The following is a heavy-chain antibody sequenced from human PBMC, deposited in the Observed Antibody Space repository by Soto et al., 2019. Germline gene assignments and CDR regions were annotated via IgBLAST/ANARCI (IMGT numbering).Heavy chain of an antibody. CDR3: ARDPSNYGMDV. J-gene: IGHJ6*02. CDR2: INPNSGGT. CDR1: GYTFTGYD. Sequence: GSSVNVSCKASGYTFTGYDMHWVRQAPGQGLEWMGWINPNSGGTNYAQKFQGWVTMTRDTSISTAYMELSRLRSDDTAVYYCARDPSNYGMDVWGQGTTVTVSS. V-gene: IGHV1-2*04.